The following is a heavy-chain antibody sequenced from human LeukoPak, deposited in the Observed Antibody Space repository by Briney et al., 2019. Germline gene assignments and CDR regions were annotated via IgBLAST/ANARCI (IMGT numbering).Heavy chain of an antibody. CDR3: AKDVDTAMVTVGSYFDY. CDR2: ISSSSSYI. J-gene: IGHJ4*02. D-gene: IGHD5-18*01. V-gene: IGHV3-21*01. Sequence: GGSLRLSCAASGFTFSSYSMNWVRQAPGKGLEWVSSISSSSSYIYYADSVKGRFTISRDNAKNSLYLQMNSLRAEDTAVYYCAKDVDTAMVTVGSYFDYWGQGTLVTVSS. CDR1: GFTFSSYS.